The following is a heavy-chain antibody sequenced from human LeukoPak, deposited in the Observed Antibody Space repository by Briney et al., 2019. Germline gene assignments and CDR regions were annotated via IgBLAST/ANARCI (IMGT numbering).Heavy chain of an antibody. CDR2: IEEDGSKK. CDR3: ARAGGIAAAGTFFAY. V-gene: IGHV3-7*01. D-gene: IGHD6-13*01. Sequence: GGSLRLSCAASGFTFSSYWMSWVRQAPGKGLEWVANIEEDGSKKYSVDFVKGRFTISRDNAKNSLYLQMNSLRAEDTAVYYCARAGGIAAAGTFFAYCGQGTLVTVPS. CDR1: GFTFSSYW. J-gene: IGHJ4*02.